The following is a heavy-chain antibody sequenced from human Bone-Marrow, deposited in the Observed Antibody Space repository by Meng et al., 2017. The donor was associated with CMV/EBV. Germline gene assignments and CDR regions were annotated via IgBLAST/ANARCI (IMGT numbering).Heavy chain of an antibody. CDR2: IYYSGST. CDR3: ARSVVDYGMDV. J-gene: IGHJ6*02. CDR1: GGSISSSSYY. D-gene: IGHD2-21*01. Sequence: SETLSLTCTVSGGSISSSSYYWGWIRQPPGKGLEWIGSIYYSGSTYYNPSLKSRVTISVDTSKNQFSLKLSSVTAADTAVYYCARSVVDYGMDVWGQGTTVTVSS. V-gene: IGHV4-39*01.